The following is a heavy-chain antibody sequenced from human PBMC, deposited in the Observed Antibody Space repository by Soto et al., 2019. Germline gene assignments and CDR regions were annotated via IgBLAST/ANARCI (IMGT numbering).Heavy chain of an antibody. V-gene: IGHV1-69*01. D-gene: IGHD3-22*01. CDR2: IIPIFGTA. CDR3: ARSYYYDSTDRSGCFDP. CDR1: GGTFSSYA. Sequence: QVQLVQSGAEVKKPGSSVKVSCKASGGTFSSYAISWVRQAPGQGLEWMGGIIPIFGTANYAQKFQGRVTITADESTSTAYMELSSLRSEDTAVYYCARSYYYDSTDRSGCFDPWGQGTLVTVSS. J-gene: IGHJ5*02.